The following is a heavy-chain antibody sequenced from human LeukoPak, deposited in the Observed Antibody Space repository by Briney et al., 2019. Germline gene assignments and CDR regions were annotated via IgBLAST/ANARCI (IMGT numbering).Heavy chain of an antibody. D-gene: IGHD6-25*01. CDR2: MNPNSGNT. Sequence: SVKVSCKASGYTFTSYDINWLRQATGQGLEWMGWMNPNSGNTGYAQKFERRVTMTRNSSIHTAYMELSSLRSEDTAVYYCATIAARYFYMDDWGKGTTVTVSS. CDR3: ATIAARYFYMDD. CDR1: GYTFTSYD. J-gene: IGHJ6*03. V-gene: IGHV1-8*01.